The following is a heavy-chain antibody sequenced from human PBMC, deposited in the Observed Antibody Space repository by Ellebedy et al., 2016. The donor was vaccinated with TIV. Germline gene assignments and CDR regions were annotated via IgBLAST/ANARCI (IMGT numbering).Heavy chain of an antibody. D-gene: IGHD5-24*01. CDR1: GFTFRGFA. CDR2: VSGSGSDT. Sequence: PGGSLRLSCVASGFTFRGFAMNWVRQYPGKGLEWVSAVSGSGSDTIYADSVRGRLTISRDNSRNTVYLQMNSLTVDDTAVYYCAKAGYNEHQKNNWFDLWGQGTLVTVSS. CDR3: AKAGYNEHQKNNWFDL. J-gene: IGHJ5*02. V-gene: IGHV3-23*01.